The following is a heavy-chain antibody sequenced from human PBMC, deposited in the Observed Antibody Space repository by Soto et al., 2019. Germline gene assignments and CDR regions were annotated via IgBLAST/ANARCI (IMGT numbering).Heavy chain of an antibody. CDR1: GLSITNHY. V-gene: IGHV1-3*01. D-gene: IGHD2-21*02. Sequence: ASVKVSCKASGLSITNHYMHWVRQAPGQRLEWMGWINAGNGNTKYSQKFQGRVTITRDTSASTAYMELSSLRSEDTAVYYCARSIVVVTALDYWGQRTLVTVSS. CDR2: INAGNGNT. CDR3: ARSIVVVTALDY. J-gene: IGHJ4*02.